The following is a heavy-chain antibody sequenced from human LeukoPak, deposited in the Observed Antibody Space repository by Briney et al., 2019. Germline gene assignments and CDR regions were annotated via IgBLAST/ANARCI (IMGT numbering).Heavy chain of an antibody. CDR1: GYTFTSYA. J-gene: IGHJ4*02. D-gene: IGHD6-19*01. V-gene: IGHV1-3*01. CDR3: AREGSGWDYDY. CDR2: INAGIGNT. Sequence: RASVKVSCKASGYTFTSYAMHWVRQAPGQRLEWMGWINAGIGNTKYSQKFQGRVTITRDTSASTAYMELSSLRSEDTAVYYCAREGSGWDYDYWGQGTLVTVSS.